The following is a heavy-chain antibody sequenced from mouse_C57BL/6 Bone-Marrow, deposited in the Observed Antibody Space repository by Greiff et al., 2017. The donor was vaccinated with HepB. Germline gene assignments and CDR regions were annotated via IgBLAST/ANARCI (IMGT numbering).Heavy chain of an antibody. J-gene: IGHJ1*03. D-gene: IGHD1-1*01. CDR2: ISSGGDYI. CDR1: GFTFSSYA. V-gene: IGHV5-9-1*02. Sequence: EVMLVESGEGLVKPGGSLKLSCAASGFTFSSYAMSWVRQTPEKRLEWVAYISSGGDYIYYADTVKGRFTISSDNARNTLYLQMSSLKSEDTAMYYCTRGKYYGSSYWYFDVWGTGTTVTVSS. CDR3: TRGKYYGSSYWYFDV.